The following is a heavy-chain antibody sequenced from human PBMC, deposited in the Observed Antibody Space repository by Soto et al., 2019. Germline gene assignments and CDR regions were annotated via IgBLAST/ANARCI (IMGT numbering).Heavy chain of an antibody. V-gene: IGHV3-30*03. D-gene: IGHD5-12*01. CDR3: AILVGGDGYKSYYYYGMDV. Sequence: GGSLRLSCAASGFTFSSYGMHWVRQAPGKGLEWVAVISYDGSNKYYADSVKGRFTISRDNSKNTLYLQMNSLRAEDTAVYYCAILVGGDGYKSYYYYGMDVWGQGTTVTVSS. CDR2: ISYDGSNK. CDR1: GFTFSSYG. J-gene: IGHJ6*02.